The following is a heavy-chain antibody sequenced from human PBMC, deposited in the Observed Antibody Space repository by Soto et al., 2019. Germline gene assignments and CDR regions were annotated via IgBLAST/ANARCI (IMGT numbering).Heavy chain of an antibody. Sequence: GGSLRLSCTASGFTFGDYAMSWFRQAPGKGLEWVGFIRSKAYGGTTEYAASVKGRFTISRDDSKSIAYLQMNSLKTEDTAVYYCTREVVVPAAAFYNWFDPWGQGTLVPVSS. J-gene: IGHJ5*02. V-gene: IGHV3-49*03. CDR3: TREVVVPAAAFYNWFDP. CDR2: IRSKAYGGTT. CDR1: GFTFGDYA. D-gene: IGHD2-2*01.